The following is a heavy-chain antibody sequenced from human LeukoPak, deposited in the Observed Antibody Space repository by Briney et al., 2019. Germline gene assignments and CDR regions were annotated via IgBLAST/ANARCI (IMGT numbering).Heavy chain of an antibody. D-gene: IGHD6-13*01. Sequence: GGSLRLSCAASGFTFSSYAMSWVRQAPGKGLEWVSAISGSGGSTYYADSVKGRFTISRDNSKNTLYLQMNSLRAEDTAVYYCAKGSSTGSSWHNWFDPWGQGTLVTVSS. CDR1: GFTFSSYA. CDR3: AKGSSTGSSWHNWFDP. V-gene: IGHV3-23*01. CDR2: ISGSGGST. J-gene: IGHJ5*02.